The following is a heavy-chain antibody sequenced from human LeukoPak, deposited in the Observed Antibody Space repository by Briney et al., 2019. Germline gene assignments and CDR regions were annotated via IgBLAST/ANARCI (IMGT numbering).Heavy chain of an antibody. V-gene: IGHV3-30-3*01. D-gene: IGHD4-11*01. CDR3: ARERLYSGGAFDI. CDR2: ISYDGSNK. J-gene: IGHJ3*02. CDR1: GFTFSSNA. Sequence: PGGSLGLSCEASGFTFSSNAMHWVRQAPGKGLEWVAVISYDGSNKYYADSVKGRFTISRDNSKNTLYLQMNSLRAEDTAVYYCARERLYSGGAFDIWGQGTMVTVSS.